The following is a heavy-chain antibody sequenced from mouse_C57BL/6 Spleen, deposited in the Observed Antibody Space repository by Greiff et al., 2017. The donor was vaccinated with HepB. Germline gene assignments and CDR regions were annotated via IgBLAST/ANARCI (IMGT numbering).Heavy chain of an antibody. Sequence: QVQLKQSGPELVKPGASVKISCKASGYAFSSSWMNWVKQRPGKGLEWIGRIYPGDGDTNYNGKFKGKATLTADKSSSTAYMQLSSLTSEDSAVYCCARSGYYGSSSAWFAYWGQGTLVTVSA. CDR1: GYAFSSSW. D-gene: IGHD1-1*01. CDR3: ARSGYYGSSSAWFAY. J-gene: IGHJ3*01. V-gene: IGHV1-82*01. CDR2: IYPGDGDT.